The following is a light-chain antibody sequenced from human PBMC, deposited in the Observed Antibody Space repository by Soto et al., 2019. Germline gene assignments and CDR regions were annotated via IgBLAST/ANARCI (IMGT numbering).Light chain of an antibody. CDR1: SSDVGAYDY. CDR2: YVD. Sequence: QSFLAQPASVSGSPGHSVTISCTGTSSDVGAYDYVSWYLQYPDKAPQLLIYYVDHRPSGVSSRFSGSKSGNTASLTISGLQAEEEGDYYCCSYADGSLYFFGTGTNVTVL. J-gene: IGLJ1*01. V-gene: IGLV2-14*03. CDR3: CSYADGSLYF.